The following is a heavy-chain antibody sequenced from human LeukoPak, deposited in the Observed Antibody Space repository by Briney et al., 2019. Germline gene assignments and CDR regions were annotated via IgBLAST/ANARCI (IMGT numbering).Heavy chain of an antibody. CDR1: GFTFDDYG. V-gene: IGHV3-7*01. D-gene: IGHD6-13*01. CDR3: ARDIVDSSSWYYFDY. J-gene: IGHJ4*02. CDR2: IKQDGSEK. Sequence: GGSLRLSCAASGFTFDDYGMSWVRQAPGKGLEWVANIKQDGSEKYYVDSVKGRFTISRDNAKNSLYLQMNSLRAEDTAVYYCARDIVDSSSWYYFDYWGQGTLVTVSS.